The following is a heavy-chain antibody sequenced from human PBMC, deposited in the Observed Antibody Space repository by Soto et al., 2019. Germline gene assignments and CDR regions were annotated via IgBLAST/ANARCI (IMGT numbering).Heavy chain of an antibody. CDR3: ARDLVYRISSDYYVMDV. D-gene: IGHD6-6*01. V-gene: IGHV3-53*01. CDR2: IYSGGST. J-gene: IGHJ6*02. CDR1: GFTVSSNY. Sequence: WGSLRLSCAASGFTVSSNYSSWVRQAPGKGLEWVSVIYSGGSTYYADSVKGRFTISRDNSKNTLYLQMNSLRAEDTAVYYCARDLVYRISSDYYVMDVLVQGNTVTVS.